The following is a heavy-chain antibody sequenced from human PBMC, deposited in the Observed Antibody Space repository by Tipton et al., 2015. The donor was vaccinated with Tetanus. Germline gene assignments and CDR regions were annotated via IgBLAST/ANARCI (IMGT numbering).Heavy chain of an antibody. J-gene: IGHJ4*02. CDR2: INPIFGTK. Sequence: QLVQSGPEVKKPGSSVKVSCQTSGGSFSTYITSWVRQAPGQGLEWMGSINPIFGTKTYAQKFQGRVTITADQSTNTVYMDVSTLQSEDTAVYFCAKASKMATNWYHFDYWGQGTLVTVSS. CDR3: AKASKMATNWYHFDY. V-gene: IGHV1-69*18. D-gene: IGHD5-24*01. CDR1: GGSFSTYI.